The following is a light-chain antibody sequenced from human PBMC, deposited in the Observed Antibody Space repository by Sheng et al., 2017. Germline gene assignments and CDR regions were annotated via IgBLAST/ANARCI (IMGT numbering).Light chain of an antibody. V-gene: IGKV3-20*01. J-gene: IGKJ5*01. CDR1: QRVNDNH. CDR3: QQYGSFPIT. Sequence: EIVLTQSPGTLSLSPGETGTLSCRASQRVNDNHLAWYRQKPGQAPRLVFFAASTRATGIPDRFWASGSGTDFTLTITRLEPEDFGVYYCQQYGSFPITFGQGTRLDIK. CDR2: AAS.